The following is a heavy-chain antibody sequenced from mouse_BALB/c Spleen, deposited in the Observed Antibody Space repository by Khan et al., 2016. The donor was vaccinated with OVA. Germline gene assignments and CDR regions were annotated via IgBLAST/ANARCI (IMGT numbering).Heavy chain of an antibody. V-gene: IGHV2-3*01. CDR1: GFSLTSYG. CDR3: AKWGTANYYAMDY. J-gene: IGHJ4*01. CDR2: IWGDGST. Sequence: QVQLKQSGPGLVAPSQSLSITCTVSGFSLTSYGVNWVRQPPGKGLEWLGVIWGDGSTTYHSTLMSRLSISKDNSQSQVFLKLSSRRTDDTATYYCAKWGTANYYAMDYWGQGTSVTVSA. D-gene: IGHD1-2*01.